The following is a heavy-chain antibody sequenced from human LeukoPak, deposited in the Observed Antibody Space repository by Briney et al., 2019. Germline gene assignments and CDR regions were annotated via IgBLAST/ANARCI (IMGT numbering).Heavy chain of an antibody. CDR3: ARKGSPVAGKRNWFGP. J-gene: IGHJ5*02. V-gene: IGHV1-69*05. CDR2: IIPIFGTA. Sequence: SVKVSCKASGGTFSSYAISWVRQAPGQGLEWMGGIIPIFGTANYAQKFQGRVTITTDESTSTAYMELSSLRSDDTAVYFCARKGSPVAGKRNWFGPWGQGTLVIVSS. CDR1: GGTFSSYA. D-gene: IGHD6-19*01.